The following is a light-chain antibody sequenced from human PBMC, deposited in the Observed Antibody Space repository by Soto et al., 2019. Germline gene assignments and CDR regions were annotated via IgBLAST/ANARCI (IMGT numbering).Light chain of an antibody. CDR1: QSISSW. V-gene: IGKV1-5*01. CDR2: EAF. Sequence: DIQMTQSPSSLSASVGARVTITCRASQSISSWLAWYQHKPVKAPKLLIFEAFSLESGVPSRFSGSRSGTEFTLSSSSLQPDDYATYYGQQYDSYSPLTFGGGTKVESK. CDR3: QQYDSYSPLT. J-gene: IGKJ4*01.